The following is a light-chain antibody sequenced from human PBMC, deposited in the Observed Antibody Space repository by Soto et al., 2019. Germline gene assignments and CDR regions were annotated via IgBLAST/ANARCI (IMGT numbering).Light chain of an antibody. CDR3: SSYSGSSTLVL. V-gene: IGLV2-14*01. J-gene: IGLJ2*01. CDR1: GSDIGIYNF. CDR2: EVS. Sequence: QSALTQPASVSGSPGQSIAISCTGTGSDIGIYNFVSWYQQYPGQAPKLLIFEVSHRPSGVSNRFSGSKSGTTASLTISGLQADDEADYYCSSYSGSSTLVLFGGGTKLTVL.